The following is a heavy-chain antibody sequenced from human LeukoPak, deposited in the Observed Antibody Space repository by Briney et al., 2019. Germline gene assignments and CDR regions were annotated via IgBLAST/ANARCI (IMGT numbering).Heavy chain of an antibody. J-gene: IGHJ5*02. D-gene: IGHD4-23*01. V-gene: IGHV3-21*01. Sequence: GGSLRLSCAASGFTFSSYSMNWVRQAPGKGLEWVSSISSSSSYIYYADSVKGRFTISRDNAKNSLYLQMNSLTAEDTAVYYCARERAVTTMGWFDPWGQGTLVTVSS. CDR1: GFTFSSYS. CDR3: ARERAVTTMGWFDP. CDR2: ISSSSSYI.